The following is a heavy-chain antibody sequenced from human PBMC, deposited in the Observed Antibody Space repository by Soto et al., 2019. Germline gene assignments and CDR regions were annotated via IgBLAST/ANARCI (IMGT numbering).Heavy chain of an antibody. CDR2: ISSSSSYI. J-gene: IGHJ6*02. V-gene: IGHV3-21*01. Sequence: GGSLRLSCAASGFTFSSYSMNWVRQAPGKGLEWVSSISSSSSYIYYADSVKGQLTISRDNAKNSLYLQMNSLRAEDTAVYYCARQGYSYGIQFSYDYGMDVWGQGTTVIVSS. CDR1: GFTFSSYS. D-gene: IGHD5-18*01. CDR3: ARQGYSYGIQFSYDYGMDV.